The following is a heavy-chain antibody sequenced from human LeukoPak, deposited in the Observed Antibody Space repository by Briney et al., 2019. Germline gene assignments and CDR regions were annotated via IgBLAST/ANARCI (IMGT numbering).Heavy chain of an antibody. Sequence: GSLRLSCAASGFTFSSYAMHWVRQAPGKGLEWVAVISYDGSNKYYADSVKGRFTISRDNSKNTLYLQMNSLRAEDTAVYYCARDLAVAGMGYFQHWGQGTLVTVSS. CDR3: ARDLAVAGMGYFQH. CDR2: ISYDGSNK. J-gene: IGHJ1*01. D-gene: IGHD6-19*01. V-gene: IGHV3-30*04. CDR1: GFTFSSYA.